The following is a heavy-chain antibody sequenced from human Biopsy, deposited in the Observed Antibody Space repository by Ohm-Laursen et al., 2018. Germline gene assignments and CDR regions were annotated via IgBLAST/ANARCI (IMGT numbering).Heavy chain of an antibody. V-gene: IGHV3-23*01. CDR1: GFTFSAFS. CDR3: AKSGIGTGTRHFDL. D-gene: IGHD3-10*01. J-gene: IGHJ4*02. Sequence: SLRLSCAASGFTFSAFSMNWVRQAPGRGLEWVSIIGVDGRTIYYADSVKGRFTISRDNSKNTLYLQMNSLRADDTAVYYCAKSGIGTGTRHFDLWGQGTLVTVSS. CDR2: IGVDGRTI.